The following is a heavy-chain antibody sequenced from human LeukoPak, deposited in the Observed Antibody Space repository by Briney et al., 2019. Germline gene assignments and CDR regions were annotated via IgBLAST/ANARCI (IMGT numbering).Heavy chain of an antibody. J-gene: IGHJ6*03. V-gene: IGHV1-8*01. D-gene: IGHD2-2*02. Sequence: ASVKVSCKASGYTFTSYDINWVRQATGQGLEWMGWMNPNSGNTGYAQKFQGRVTMTRNTSISTAYVELSSLRSEDTAVYYCARGLYYPYYMDVWGKGTTVTVSS. CDR1: GYTFTSYD. CDR3: ARGLYYPYYMDV. CDR2: MNPNSGNT.